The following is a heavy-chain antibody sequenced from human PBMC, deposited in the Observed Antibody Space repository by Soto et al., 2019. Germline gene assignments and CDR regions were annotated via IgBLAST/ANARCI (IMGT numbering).Heavy chain of an antibody. CDR2: INHSGST. J-gene: IGHJ4*02. Sequence: SETLSLTCTVSGGSIGSTTYYWGWMRQPPGKGLEWIGEINHSGSTNYNPSLKSRVTISVDTSKNQFSLKLTSVTAADTAVYYCSRDKITGLFDYWGQGTLVTVSS. V-gene: IGHV4-39*07. CDR1: GGSIGSTTYY. D-gene: IGHD2-8*02. CDR3: SRDKITGLFDY.